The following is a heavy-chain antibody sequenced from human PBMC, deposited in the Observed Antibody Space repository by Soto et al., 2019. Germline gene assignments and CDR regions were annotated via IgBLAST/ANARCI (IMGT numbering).Heavy chain of an antibody. J-gene: IGHJ6*02. CDR2: IYYSGTT. Sequence: SDNRSLTCSDPGGEIRDYYWSRLRQPPGKGLEWIGYIYYSGTTNYSPSLKSLVTISVDTSKNQFSLELSSVTAADSAIYYCARQSGGYYYYGMDVWGQGTTVT. CDR3: ARQSGGYYYYGMDV. D-gene: IGHD1-26*01. V-gene: IGHV4-59*08. CDR1: GGEIRDYY.